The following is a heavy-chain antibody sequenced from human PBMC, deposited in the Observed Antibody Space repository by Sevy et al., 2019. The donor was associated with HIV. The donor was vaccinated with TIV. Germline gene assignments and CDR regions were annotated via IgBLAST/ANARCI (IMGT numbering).Heavy chain of an antibody. CDR3: ATTHHYCTIGVCYKGVGFDP. CDR2: FDPEDGET. CDR1: GYTLTELS. Sequence: ASVKVSCKVSGYTLTELSMHWVQQAPGKGLEWMGGFDPEDGETIYAQKFQGRVTMTEDTSTDKAYMEQSSLRSEDTAVYYCATTHHYCTIGVCYKGVGFDPWGQGTLVTVSS. J-gene: IGHJ5*02. V-gene: IGHV1-24*01. D-gene: IGHD2-8*01.